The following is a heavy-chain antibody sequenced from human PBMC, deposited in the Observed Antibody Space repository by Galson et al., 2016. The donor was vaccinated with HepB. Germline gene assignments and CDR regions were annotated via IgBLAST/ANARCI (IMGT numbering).Heavy chain of an antibody. CDR3: AARLGEALHY. D-gene: IGHD3-16*01. V-gene: IGHV3-9*01. CDR1: GFTFDNYA. CDR2: ISWNSGSI. J-gene: IGHJ4*02. Sequence: LRLSCAASGFTFDNYAMHWVRQAPGKGLEWVSGISWNSGSIGHADSVKGRFTTSRDNAKNSLYLQMNSLRADDTALYYCAARLGEALHYWGQGTLVTVSS.